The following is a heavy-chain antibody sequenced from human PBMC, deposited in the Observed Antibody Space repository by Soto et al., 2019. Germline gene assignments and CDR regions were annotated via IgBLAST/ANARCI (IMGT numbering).Heavy chain of an antibody. Sequence: PSQTLSLTCAVSGGYIRSGGYSGSWIRQPPGKGLERIGYIYHSGSTYYNASLKSRVTISVDRSKNQFSLKLSSVTAADTAVYSCARAGVTKYYFDYSGQGTLVTVSS. CDR2: IYHSGST. CDR3: ARAGVTKYYFDY. J-gene: IGHJ4*02. D-gene: IGHD2-21*02. CDR1: GGYIRSGGYS. V-gene: IGHV4-30-2*01.